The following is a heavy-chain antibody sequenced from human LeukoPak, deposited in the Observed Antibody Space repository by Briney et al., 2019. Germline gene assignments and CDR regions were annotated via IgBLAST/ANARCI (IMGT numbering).Heavy chain of an antibody. CDR1: GFTFSSYW. CDR2: ISSDGSST. Sequence: PGGSLRLSCAASGFTFSSYWMHWVRQAPGKGLVWVSRISSDGSSTSYADSVKGRFTISRDNAKDTLNLQMNSLRAEDTAVYYCARVVYCTRTSCPLDSWGQGTLVTVSP. V-gene: IGHV3-74*01. D-gene: IGHD2-2*01. CDR3: ARVVYCTRTSCPLDS. J-gene: IGHJ4*02.